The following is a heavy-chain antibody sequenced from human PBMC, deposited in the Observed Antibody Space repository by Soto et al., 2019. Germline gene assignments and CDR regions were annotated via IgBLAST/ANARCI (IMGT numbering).Heavy chain of an antibody. CDR2: IYSGGKT. CDR3: ARDSTRIPYSHDGMDV. V-gene: IGHV3-53*01. CDR1: GFSVSSNY. J-gene: IGHJ6*02. Sequence: EVQLVESGGGLIQPGGSLRLSCAASGFSVSSNYMSWVRQAPGKGLEWVSVIYSGGKTHYADSVKGRYTISSDNSKNTLYLQMNRLRAEDTAVYYCARDSTRIPYSHDGMDVWGQGTTVTVSS. D-gene: IGHD2-15*01.